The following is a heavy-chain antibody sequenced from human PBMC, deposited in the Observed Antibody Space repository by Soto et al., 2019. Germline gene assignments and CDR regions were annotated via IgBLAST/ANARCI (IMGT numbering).Heavy chain of an antibody. D-gene: IGHD6-19*01. V-gene: IGHV5-51*01. CDR2: IYPCDSDT. CDR1: GYSITSYW. CDR3: ARRHVRSSGWYRLGVFDI. J-gene: IGHJ3*02. Sequence: ESLKISFTGSGYSITSYWSGWVRQLPGKGLEWMGIIYPCDSDTRYSPSFQGQVTISADKSISTAYLQCSSLKASDTAMYYCARRHVRSSGWYRLGVFDIGGQGTMDT.